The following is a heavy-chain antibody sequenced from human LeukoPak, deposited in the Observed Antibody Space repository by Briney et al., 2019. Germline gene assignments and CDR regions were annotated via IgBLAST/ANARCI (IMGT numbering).Heavy chain of an antibody. J-gene: IGHJ4*02. CDR2: INHSGST. V-gene: IGHV4-34*01. CDR3: ARLHLPVPDY. Sequence: SETLSLTCAVYGGSFSGYYWSWIRQPPGKGLEWIGEINHSGSTNYNPSLKSRVTISVDTSKNQFSLKLSSVTAADTAVYYCARLHLPVPDYWGQGTLVTVSS. D-gene: IGHD5-24*01. CDR1: GGSFSGYY.